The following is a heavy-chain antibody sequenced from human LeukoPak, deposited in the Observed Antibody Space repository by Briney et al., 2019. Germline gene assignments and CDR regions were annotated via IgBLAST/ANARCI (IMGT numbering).Heavy chain of an antibody. J-gene: IGHJ6*02. Sequence: GGSLRLSCAASGFTFSSYTMNWVRQMPGKGLEWMGIIYPGDSDTRYSPSFQGQVTISADKSISTAYLQWSSLKASDTAMHYCARTGITVAGTIYGMDVWGQGTTVTVSS. V-gene: IGHV5-51*01. D-gene: IGHD6-19*01. CDR1: GFTFSSYT. CDR2: IYPGDSDT. CDR3: ARTGITVAGTIYGMDV.